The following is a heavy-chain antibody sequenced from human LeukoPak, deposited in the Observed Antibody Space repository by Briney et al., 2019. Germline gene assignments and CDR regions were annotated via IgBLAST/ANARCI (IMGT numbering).Heavy chain of an antibody. CDR1: GFTFSSYA. J-gene: IGHJ3*02. CDR3: AKDGPLRRWLRLGDAFDI. Sequence: GGSLRLSCAASGFTFSSYAMSWVRQAPGKGLEWVSAISGSGGSTYYADSVKGRFTISRDNSKNTLYLQMNSLRAEDTAVYYCAKDGPLRRWLRLGDAFDIWGQGTMVTVSS. D-gene: IGHD5-12*01. V-gene: IGHV3-23*01. CDR2: ISGSGGST.